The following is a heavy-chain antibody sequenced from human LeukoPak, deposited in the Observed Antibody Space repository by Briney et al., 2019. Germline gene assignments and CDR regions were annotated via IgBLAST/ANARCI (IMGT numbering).Heavy chain of an antibody. CDR1: GGIFGSYA. D-gene: IGHD6-13*01. CDR3: AREGIAAAQGFDY. CDR2: IIPIFGTA. J-gene: IGHJ4*02. Sequence: EASVKVSCKASGGIFGSYAISWVRQAPGQGLEWMGGIIPIFGTANYAQKFQGRVTITADESTSTAYMELSSLRSEDTAVYYCAREGIAAAQGFDYWGQGTLVTVSS. V-gene: IGHV1-69*01.